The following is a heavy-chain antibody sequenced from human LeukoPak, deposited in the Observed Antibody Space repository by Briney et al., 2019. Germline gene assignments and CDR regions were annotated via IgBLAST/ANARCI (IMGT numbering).Heavy chain of an antibody. Sequence: ASETLSLTCTVSGGSISSSHYYWGWIRQPPGKGLEWIGYIYYSGSTYYNPSLKSRVTISVDTSKNQFSLKLSSVTAADTAVYYCARGHGSPQSRRPAHFDYWGQGTLVTVSS. CDR1: GGSISSSHYY. D-gene: IGHD1-26*01. CDR3: ARGHGSPQSRRPAHFDY. J-gene: IGHJ4*02. CDR2: IYYSGST. V-gene: IGHV4-30-4*08.